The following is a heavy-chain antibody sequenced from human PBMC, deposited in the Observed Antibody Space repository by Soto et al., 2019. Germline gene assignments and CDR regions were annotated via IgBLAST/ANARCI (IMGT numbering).Heavy chain of an antibody. D-gene: IGHD6-19*01. J-gene: IGHJ6*02. CDR1: GFTFSSYG. CDR3: AKVKFPGIAVAGEYYYYYYGMDV. Sequence: QVQLVESGGGVVQPGRSLRLSCAASGFTFSSYGMHWVRQAPGKGLEWVAVISYDGSNKYYADSVKGRFTISRDNSKNTLYLQMNSLRAEDTAVYYCAKVKFPGIAVAGEYYYYYYGMDVWGQGTTVTVSS. V-gene: IGHV3-30*18. CDR2: ISYDGSNK.